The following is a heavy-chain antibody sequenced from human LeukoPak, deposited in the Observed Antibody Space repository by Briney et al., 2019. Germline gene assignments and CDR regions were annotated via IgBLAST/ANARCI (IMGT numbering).Heavy chain of an antibody. CDR3: AREKANFDF. CDR1: GYTFTSYG. CDR2: ISAYNGNT. V-gene: IGHV1-18*01. J-gene: IGHJ4*02. Sequence: ASLRASCKASGYTFTSYGITWVRRAPGQGLEWMGWISAYNGNTKYAQKFQGRVTMTTDTSTSTAYMELRSLRSDDTAVYYCAREKANFDFWGQGTLVTVSS.